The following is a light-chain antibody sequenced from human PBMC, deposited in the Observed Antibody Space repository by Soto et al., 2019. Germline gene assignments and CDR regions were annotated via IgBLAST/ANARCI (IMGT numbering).Light chain of an antibody. J-gene: IGKJ5*01. Sequence: IQLTQSPSSLSASVGDRVTITCRASQGISSYLAWYQQKPGQAPKLLIYAASTLESGVPSRFRATVSGTEFSLTITSLQPEDFATYYCQQLFDSPITFGQGTRLEIK. V-gene: IGKV1-9*01. CDR2: AAS. CDR3: QQLFDSPIT. CDR1: QGISSY.